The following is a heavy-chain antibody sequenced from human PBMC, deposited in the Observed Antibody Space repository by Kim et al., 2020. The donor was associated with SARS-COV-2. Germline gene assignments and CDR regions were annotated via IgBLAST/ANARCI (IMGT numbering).Heavy chain of an antibody. J-gene: IGHJ4*02. V-gene: IGHV4-39*01. CDR3: ARLRTTSY. CDR1: GDSITSNIYY. CDR2: AYYSGST. Sequence: SETLSLTCTVSGDSITSNIYYWGWIRQPPGKGLEWIGSAYYSGSTYYNPSLKSRVTISVDTSKNQFSLNLTSVTAEDTAVYYCARLRTTSYWGQGTLVT. D-gene: IGHD4-17*01.